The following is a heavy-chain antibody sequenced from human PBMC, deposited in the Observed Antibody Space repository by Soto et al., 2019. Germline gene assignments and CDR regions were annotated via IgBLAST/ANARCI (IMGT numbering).Heavy chain of an antibody. CDR2: VNPDGSTT. CDR1: KFSFSGYW. D-gene: IGHD1-26*01. Sequence: EVQLVESGGGLVQPGGSLRLSCAASKFSFSGYWMQWVRQAPGKGLMWVSRVNPDGSTTTYADSVKGRCTISRDNAKNTVFLQMNSLRADDTAVYYCAKVASGSYDWFDPWGQGTLVTVSS. J-gene: IGHJ5*02. V-gene: IGHV3-74*01. CDR3: AKVASGSYDWFDP.